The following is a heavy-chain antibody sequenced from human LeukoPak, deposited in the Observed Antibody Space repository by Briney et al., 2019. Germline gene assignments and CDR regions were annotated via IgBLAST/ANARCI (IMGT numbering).Heavy chain of an antibody. Sequence: GGSLRLSCAASGFTLSTYNMKWVRQAPRKGLEWVSSISSSSSYRYYEESVKGRFTISRDNAKNSLYLQMNSLRAEDTAVYYCAELGITMIGGVWGKGTTVTISS. CDR1: GFTLSTYN. J-gene: IGHJ6*04. D-gene: IGHD3-10*02. V-gene: IGHV3-21*01. CDR3: AELGITMIGGV. CDR2: ISSSSSYR.